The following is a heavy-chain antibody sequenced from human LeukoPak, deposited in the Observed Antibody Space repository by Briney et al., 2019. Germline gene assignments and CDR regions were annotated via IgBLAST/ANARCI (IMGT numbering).Heavy chain of an antibody. J-gene: IGHJ4*02. CDR1: GGSITSGNYY. V-gene: IGHV4-39*01. CDR2: IKYSGTT. D-gene: IGHD3-10*01. CDR3: ARHADSGFGELAFDY. Sequence: SETLSLTCSVSGGSITSGNYYWGWIRQPPGKGLEWIGSIKYSGTTYQNPSLKSRVTIFVDTSKNQFSLKLSSVTAADTGVYYCARHADSGFGELAFDYWGQGTLVTVSS.